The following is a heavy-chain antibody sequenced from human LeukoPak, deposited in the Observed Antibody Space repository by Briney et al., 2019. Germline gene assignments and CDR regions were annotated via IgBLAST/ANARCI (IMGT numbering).Heavy chain of an antibody. J-gene: IGHJ4*02. V-gene: IGHV4-4*02. CDR2: IYHGGNT. CDR1: GGSITSHNW. CDR3: ASHMAVTGTRGFDY. D-gene: IGHD6-19*01. Sequence: SETLSLTCAASGGSITSHNWWSGVRQPPGEGLEWIGEIYHGGNTNYNTSLESRVTMSVDKSKNQFSLKVYSVTAADTAVYYCASHMAVTGTRGFDYWGQGTLVTVSS.